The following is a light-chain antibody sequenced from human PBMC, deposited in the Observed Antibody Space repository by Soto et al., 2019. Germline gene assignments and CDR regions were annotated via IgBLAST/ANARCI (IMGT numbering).Light chain of an antibody. Sequence: QSVLTQPAAVSGSPGQSTTISCTGTSSDVGGYKYVSWYQQHPGKAPKLMIYEVTNRPSGVSNRFSGSKSGNTASLTISGLQAEDEADYYCSSYTSRRTVVFGTGTKVTVL. V-gene: IGLV2-14*01. CDR2: EVT. J-gene: IGLJ1*01. CDR3: SSYTSRRTVV. CDR1: SSDVGGYKY.